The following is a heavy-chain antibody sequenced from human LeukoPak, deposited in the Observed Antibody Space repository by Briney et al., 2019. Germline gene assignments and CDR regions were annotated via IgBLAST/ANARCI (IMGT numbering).Heavy chain of an antibody. CDR3: ATELGSGRLWNPHYFDY. CDR2: IIPIFGTA. Sequence: SVKVSCKASGGTFSSYAISWVRQAPGQGLEWMGGIIPIFGTANYAQKFQGRVTITADESTSTAYMELSSLRSEDTAVYYCATELGSGRLWNPHYFDYWGQGTLVTVSS. D-gene: IGHD3-3*01. V-gene: IGHV1-69*13. J-gene: IGHJ4*02. CDR1: GGTFSSYA.